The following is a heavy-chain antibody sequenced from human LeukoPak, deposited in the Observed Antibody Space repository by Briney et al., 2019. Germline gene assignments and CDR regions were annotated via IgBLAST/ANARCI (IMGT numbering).Heavy chain of an antibody. V-gene: IGHV3-21*01. J-gene: IGHJ3*02. CDR3: ASTRWGSSWSRDVERDAFDI. D-gene: IGHD6-13*01. CDR1: GFTFSSYS. CDR2: ISSSSSYI. Sequence: PGGSLRLSCAASGFTFSSYSMNWVRQAPGKGLEWVSSISSSSSYIYYADSVKGRFTISRDNAKNSLYLQMNSLGAEDTAVYYCASTRWGSSWSRDVERDAFDIWGQGTMVTVSS.